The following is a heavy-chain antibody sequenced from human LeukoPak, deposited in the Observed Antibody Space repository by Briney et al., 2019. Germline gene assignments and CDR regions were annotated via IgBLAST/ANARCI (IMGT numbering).Heavy chain of an antibody. V-gene: IGHV3-74*01. J-gene: IGHJ4*02. Sequence: PGGSLRLSCAASGFTFSSYWMHWVRHAPEKGLVWVSRINSDGSSTSYADSVEGRFTISRDNAKNALYLQMNSLRAEDTAVYYCASATEVWFGELWPPDYWGQGTLVTVSS. CDR1: GFTFSSYW. D-gene: IGHD3-10*01. CDR3: ASATEVWFGELWPPDY. CDR2: INSDGSST.